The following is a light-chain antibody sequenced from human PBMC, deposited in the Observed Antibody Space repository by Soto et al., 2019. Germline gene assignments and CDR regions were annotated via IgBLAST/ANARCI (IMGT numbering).Light chain of an antibody. CDR2: GAS. Sequence: MQSAGTRSLSGGGGATVSCRASQSVSTNLAWHQHKPGQAPRLLIYGASTRATGISARFSGSGSGTEFTLTISSLQSEEFAVYYCQQYNNWPLTFGGGTKVDIK. J-gene: IGKJ4*01. V-gene: IGKV3-15*01. CDR1: QSVSTN. CDR3: QQYNNWPLT.